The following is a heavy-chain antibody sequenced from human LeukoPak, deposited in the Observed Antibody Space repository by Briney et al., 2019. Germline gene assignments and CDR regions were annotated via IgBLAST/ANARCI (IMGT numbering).Heavy chain of an antibody. V-gene: IGHV3-48*03. D-gene: IGHD4-17*01. J-gene: IGHJ4*02. CDR3: ARMATVIDY. CDR2: ISSSGSTI. Sequence: GGSLRLSCAASGFTFSSYEMNWVRQAPGKGLEWVSYISSSGSTIYYADSVKGRFTISRDNAKNSLYLQMNSLRAEDTAVYYCARMATVIDYWGQGTLVTVSS. CDR1: GFTFSSYE.